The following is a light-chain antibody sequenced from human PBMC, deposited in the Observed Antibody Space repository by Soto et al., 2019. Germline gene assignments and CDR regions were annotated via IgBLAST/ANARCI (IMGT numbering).Light chain of an antibody. V-gene: IGKV3-11*01. CDR2: DAS. Sequence: EIVLTQSPATLSLSPGERATLSCRASQSVSSYLAWYQQKPGQAPRLLIYDASNKATGIPARFSGSGSGTXXXXXXXXLXPEXFXXYYCXXRSNWPLPFGGGTQVEIK. CDR3: XXRSNWPLP. CDR1: QSVSSY. J-gene: IGKJ4*01.